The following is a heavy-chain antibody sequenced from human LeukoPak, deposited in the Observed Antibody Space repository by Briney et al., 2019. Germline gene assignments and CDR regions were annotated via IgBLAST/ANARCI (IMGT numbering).Heavy chain of an antibody. J-gene: IGHJ6*02. D-gene: IGHD2-2*01. CDR1: GFTFSSYA. CDR3: AKFWNCSRISCYYYGMDV. Sequence: GGSLRLSCAASGFTFSSYAMSWVRQAPGKGLEWVSTISGSGGSTYYADSVKGRFTISRDNSKNTLYLQMNSLRAEDTAVYYCAKFWNCSRISCYYYGMDVWGQGTTVTVSS. V-gene: IGHV3-23*01. CDR2: ISGSGGST.